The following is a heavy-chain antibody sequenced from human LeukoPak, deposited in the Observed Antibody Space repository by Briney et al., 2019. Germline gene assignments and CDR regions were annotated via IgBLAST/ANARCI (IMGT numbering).Heavy chain of an antibody. D-gene: IGHD6-13*01. V-gene: IGHV3-7*05. J-gene: IGHJ5*02. CDR2: IKQDGSEK. CDR3: ARDNLSSSRYGWFDP. CDR1: GFTFSSYW. Sequence: PGGSLRLSCAASGFTFSSYWMSWVRQAPGKGLEWVANIKQDGSEKYYVDSVKGRFTISRDNAKNSLYLQMNSLRAEDTAVYYCARDNLSSSRYGWFDPWGQGTLVTVSS.